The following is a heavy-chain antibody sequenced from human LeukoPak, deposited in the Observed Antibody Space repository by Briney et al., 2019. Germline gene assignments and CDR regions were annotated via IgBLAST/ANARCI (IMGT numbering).Heavy chain of an antibody. V-gene: IGHV3-30*03. CDR1: GLTFSNYG. Sequence: GRSLRLSCAASGLTFSNYGMHWVRQAPGKGLEWVAVVRYDGSNKYYTDSVKGRFTISRDNSRNTMYLQANSLRAEDTAVYYCARSQDYYDPDPWGQGTLVTVSS. D-gene: IGHD3-22*01. CDR3: ARSQDYYDPDP. CDR2: VRYDGSNK. J-gene: IGHJ5*02.